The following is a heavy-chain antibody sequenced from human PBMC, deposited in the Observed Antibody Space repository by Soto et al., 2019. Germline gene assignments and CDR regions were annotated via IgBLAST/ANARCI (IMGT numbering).Heavy chain of an antibody. V-gene: IGHV1-69*13. CDR2: IIPIFGTA. J-gene: IGHJ3*02. Sequence: ASVKVSCKASGGTFSSYAISWVRQAPGQGLEWMGGIIPIFGTANYAQKFQGRVTITADESTSTAYMELSSLRSEDTAVYYCARDETRYNWNYDAFDIWGQGTMVTVSS. CDR1: GGTFSSYA. CDR3: ARDETRYNWNYDAFDI. D-gene: IGHD1-7*01.